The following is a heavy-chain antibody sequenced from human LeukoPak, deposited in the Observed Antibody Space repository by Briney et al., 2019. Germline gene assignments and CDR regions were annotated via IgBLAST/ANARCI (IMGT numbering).Heavy chain of an antibody. V-gene: IGHV3-23*01. CDR1: RLTFSNYA. CDR3: ANSIPGLYYYYYLDV. J-gene: IGHJ6*03. D-gene: IGHD2-2*02. Sequence: GGSLRLSCAASRLTFSNYAMSWVRQAPGKGLEWVSGISASGGTTYYADSVKGRFTISRDNFKNTLHLQMSSLRAEDTAVYFCANSIPGLYYYYYLDVWGKGTTVTVSS. CDR2: ISASGGTT.